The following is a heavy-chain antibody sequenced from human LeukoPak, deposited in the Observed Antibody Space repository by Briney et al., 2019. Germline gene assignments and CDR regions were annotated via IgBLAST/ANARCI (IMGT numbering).Heavy chain of an antibody. Sequence: PGRSLRLSCAASGFTLSSYGMHWVRQAPAKGLEWVAVISYDGSNKYYADSVKGRFTISRDNSKNTLFLQMNSLRAEDTAVYYCAKAMYYYDSSGFNFPGDWGQGTLVTVSS. CDR2: ISYDGSNK. CDR3: AKAMYYYDSSGFNFPGD. V-gene: IGHV3-30*18. J-gene: IGHJ4*02. D-gene: IGHD3-22*01. CDR1: GFTLSSYG.